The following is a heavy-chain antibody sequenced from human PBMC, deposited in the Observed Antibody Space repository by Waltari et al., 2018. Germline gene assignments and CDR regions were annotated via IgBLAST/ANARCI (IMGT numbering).Heavy chain of an antibody. J-gene: IGHJ4*02. CDR2: INSDGSST. V-gene: IGHV3-74*01. D-gene: IGHD2-2*01. Sequence: EVQLVESGGGLVQPGGSLSLSCAASGFTFSSYWMHWVRQAPGKGLGWVSRINSDGSSTSDADSVKGRLNSSRDNAKNTLYLQMNSLRAEDRAVYYCARARCSSTSFMVDYCGQGTLVTVSS. CDR3: ARARCSSTSFMVDY. CDR1: GFTFSSYW.